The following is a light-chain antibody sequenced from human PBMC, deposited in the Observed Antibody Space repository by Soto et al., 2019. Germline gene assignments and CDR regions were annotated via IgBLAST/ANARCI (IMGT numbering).Light chain of an antibody. J-gene: IGKJ4*01. CDR1: QSLLQRTGATY. Sequence: GRPQSQLPLPVPPGEPPPISSRSSQSLLQRTGATYLDWYLQKPGQSPQLLTYLGSNGASGVPVRFSGSGSGTDFTLKIRRVEAEDVGVYYCMQALQAFSFGGGTKVEIK. CDR3: MQALQAFS. V-gene: IGKV2-28*01. CDR2: LGS.